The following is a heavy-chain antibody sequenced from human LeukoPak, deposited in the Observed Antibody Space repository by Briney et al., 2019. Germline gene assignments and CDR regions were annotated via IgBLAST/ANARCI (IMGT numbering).Heavy chain of an antibody. J-gene: IGHJ4*02. CDR3: AKASSGYYFDY. CDR1: GFTFSSYE. Sequence: GGSLRLSCAASGFTFSSYEMHWVRQAPGKGLEWVSYISSSGNTIYYADSVKGRFTISRDNAENTLYLQMNSLRAEDTAVYYCAKASSGYYFDYWGQGTLVTVSS. V-gene: IGHV3-48*03. D-gene: IGHD3-22*01. CDR2: ISSSGNTI.